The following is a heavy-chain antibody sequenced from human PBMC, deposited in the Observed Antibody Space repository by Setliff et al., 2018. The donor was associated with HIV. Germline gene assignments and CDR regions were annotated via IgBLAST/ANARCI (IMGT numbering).Heavy chain of an antibody. J-gene: IGHJ5*02. V-gene: IGHV1-2*02. D-gene: IGHD2-2*01. CDR1: GYTFTGYY. CDR2: INPNSGGT. Sequence: ASVKVSCKASGYTFTGYYMHWVRQAPGQGLEWMGWINPNSGGTTYAQKFQGSVTITRDASTSTVSMDLRSLRSEDTAVYYCARDFGGYCSSMSCPGLFDPWGQGTLVTVSS. CDR3: ARDFGGYCSSMSCPGLFDP.